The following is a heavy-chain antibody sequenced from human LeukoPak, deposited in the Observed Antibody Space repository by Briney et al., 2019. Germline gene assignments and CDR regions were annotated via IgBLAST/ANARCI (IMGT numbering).Heavy chain of an antibody. J-gene: IGHJ4*02. D-gene: IGHD3-10*01. CDR2: ISYDGSNK. CDR1: GFTFSSYA. Sequence: GRSLRLSCAASGFTFSSYAMHWVRQAPGKGLEWVAVISYDGSNKYYADSAKGRFTISRDNSKNTLYLQMNSLRAEDTAVYYCARNRAQLLGLGDYDYWAKGTLVTVS. V-gene: IGHV3-30-3*01. CDR3: ARNRAQLLGLGDYDY.